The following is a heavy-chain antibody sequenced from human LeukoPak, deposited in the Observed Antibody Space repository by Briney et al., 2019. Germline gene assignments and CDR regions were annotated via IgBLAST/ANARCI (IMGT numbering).Heavy chain of an antibody. J-gene: IGHJ4*02. CDR1: EFTFSNYW. D-gene: IGHD4-23*01. CDR3: AREDHSVGFFDY. Sequence: PGGSLRLSCAASEFTFSNYWIHWVRQAPGKGLVWASRINSDGSITSYADSVKGRFTISRDNTKNTLYLQMNNLRAEDTAVYYCAREDHSVGFFDYWGPGTLVTVSS. CDR2: INSDGSIT. V-gene: IGHV3-74*01.